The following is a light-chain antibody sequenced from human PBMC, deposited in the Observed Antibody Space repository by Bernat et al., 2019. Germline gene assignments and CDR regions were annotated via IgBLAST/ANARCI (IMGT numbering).Light chain of an antibody. CDR1: SLRSYY. J-gene: IGLJ3*02. CDR2: GKN. Sequence: SSELTQDPAVSVALGQTVRITCQGDSLRSYYASWYQQKPGQAPVLVIYGKNNRPSAIPDRFSGSSSGNTASLTITGAQAEEEADYYCNSRDSSGNHRDWVFGGGTKLTVL. V-gene: IGLV3-19*01. CDR3: NSRDSSGNHRDWV.